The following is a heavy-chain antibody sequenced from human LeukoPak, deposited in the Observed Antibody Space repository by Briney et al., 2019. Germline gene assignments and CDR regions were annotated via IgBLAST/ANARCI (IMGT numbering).Heavy chain of an antibody. CDR3: AMGGDITTSQFDY. J-gene: IGHJ4*02. D-gene: IGHD5-12*01. V-gene: IGHV3-30*02. CDR1: GFTFSSYG. Sequence: GGSLRLSCAASGFTFSSYGMHWVRQAPGKGLEWVAFIRYDGSNKYYADSVKGRFTISRDNSKNTLYLQMNNLRAEDTAVYYCAMGGDITTSQFDYWGQGTLVTVSS. CDR2: IRYDGSNK.